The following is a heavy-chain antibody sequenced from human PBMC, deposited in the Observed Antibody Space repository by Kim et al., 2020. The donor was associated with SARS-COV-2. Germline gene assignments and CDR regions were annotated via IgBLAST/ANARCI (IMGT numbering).Heavy chain of an antibody. Sequence: SETLSLTCTVSGGSISSSSYYWGWIRQPPGKGLEWIGSIYYSGSTYYNPSLKSRVTISVDTSKNQFSLKLSSVTAADTAVYYCARHVPDIAVAGTGVWYFDLWGRGTLVTVSS. CDR3: ARHVPDIAVAGTGVWYFDL. D-gene: IGHD6-19*01. CDR2: IYYSGST. CDR1: GGSISSSSYY. V-gene: IGHV4-39*01. J-gene: IGHJ2*01.